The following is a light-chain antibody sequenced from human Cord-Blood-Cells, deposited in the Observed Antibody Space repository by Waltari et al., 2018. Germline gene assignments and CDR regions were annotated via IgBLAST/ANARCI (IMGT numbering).Light chain of an antibody. CDR2: AAS. V-gene: IGKV1-39*01. Sequence: DIQMTQSPSSLSAYVGDSVTMTCRASQSISSYLNWYQQKPGKAPKLLIYAASSCQSGVPSRFSGSGSGTDFTLTISSLQPEDFATYYCQQSYSTPYTFGQGTKLEIK. CDR1: QSISSY. J-gene: IGKJ2*01. CDR3: QQSYSTPYT.